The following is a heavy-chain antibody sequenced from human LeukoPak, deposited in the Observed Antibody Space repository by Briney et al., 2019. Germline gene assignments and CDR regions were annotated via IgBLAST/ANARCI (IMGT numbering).Heavy chain of an antibody. CDR3: ATNRQIMILGVVIMPAFDI. V-gene: IGHV1-24*01. CDR1: GYTLTQLS. J-gene: IGHJ3*02. D-gene: IGHD3-3*01. Sequence: ASVKVSCKVSGYTLTQLSVHWVRQAPGKGLEWMGGFDVEDGEIIYAQKFQGRVTMTEDTSTDTAYMELSSLRSEDTAVSYCATNRQIMILGVVIMPAFDIWGQGTMVTVSS. CDR2: FDVEDGEI.